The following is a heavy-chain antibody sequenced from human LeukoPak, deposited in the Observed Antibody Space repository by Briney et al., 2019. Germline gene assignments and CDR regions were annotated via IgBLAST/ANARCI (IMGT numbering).Heavy chain of an antibody. Sequence: PSETLSLTCTVSGGSISSYYWSWIRQPPGKGLEWIGYIYYRGSTNYNPPLKSRVTISVDTSKNQFSPKLSSVTAADTAVYYCASRLGGYSYGESDYFDYWGQGTLVTVSS. D-gene: IGHD5-18*01. CDR3: ASRLGGYSYGESDYFDY. CDR1: GGSISSYY. J-gene: IGHJ4*02. CDR2: IYYRGST. V-gene: IGHV4-59*01.